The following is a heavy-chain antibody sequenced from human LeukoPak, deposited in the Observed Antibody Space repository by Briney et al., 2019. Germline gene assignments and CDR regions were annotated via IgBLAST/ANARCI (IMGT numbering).Heavy chain of an antibody. J-gene: IGHJ5*02. CDR1: RDSISSYY. V-gene: IGHV4-59*01. Sequence: PSETLSLTCTVSRDSISSYYWSWLRQPPGKGLEWIGYIYYSGNTNYNPSLKSRVTISVDTSKNQFSLKLSSVTAADTAVYYCARGIIVGATWGENDNWFDPWGQGTLVTVSS. D-gene: IGHD1-26*01. CDR3: ARGIIVGATWGENDNWFDP. CDR2: IYYSGNT.